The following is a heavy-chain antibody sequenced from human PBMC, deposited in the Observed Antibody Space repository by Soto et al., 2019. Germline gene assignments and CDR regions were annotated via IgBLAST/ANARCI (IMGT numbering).Heavy chain of an antibody. V-gene: IGHV3-73*01. CDR2: IRSKANSYAT. CDR1: GFTFSGSA. D-gene: IGHD1-26*01. J-gene: IGHJ6*02. Sequence: GGSLRLSCAASGFTFSGSAMHWVRQASGKGLEWVGRIRSKANSYATAYAASVKGRFTISRDDSKNTAYLQMNSLKTEDTAVYYCTSLRVSSGSYYYYGMDVWGQGTTVTVSS. CDR3: TSLRVSSGSYYYYGMDV.